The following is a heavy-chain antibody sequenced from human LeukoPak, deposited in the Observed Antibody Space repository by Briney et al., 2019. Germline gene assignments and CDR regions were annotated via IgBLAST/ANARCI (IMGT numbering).Heavy chain of an antibody. D-gene: IGHD1-26*01. Sequence: SETLSLTCTVSGDSISSYYWSWIRQPAGKGLEWIGRIYTSGSTNYNPSLKSRVTISVDTSKNQFSLKLSSVTAADTAVYYCARDTFSGSLADYWGQGTLVTVSS. CDR3: ARDTFSGSLADY. J-gene: IGHJ4*02. CDR2: IYTSGST. V-gene: IGHV4-4*07. CDR1: GDSISSYY.